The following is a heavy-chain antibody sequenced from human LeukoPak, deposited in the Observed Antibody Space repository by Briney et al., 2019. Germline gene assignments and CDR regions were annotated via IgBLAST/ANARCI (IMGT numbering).Heavy chain of an antibody. Sequence: GASVKVSCKASASTFTGYYMHWVRQAPGQGLEWMGRINPNSGGTNYAQKFQGRVTMTRDTSISTAYMELSRLRSDDTAVYYCARDYDFWSGNNWFDPWGQGTLVTVSS. J-gene: IGHJ5*02. D-gene: IGHD3-3*01. CDR3: ARDYDFWSGNNWFDP. CDR2: INPNSGGT. V-gene: IGHV1-2*06. CDR1: ASTFTGYY.